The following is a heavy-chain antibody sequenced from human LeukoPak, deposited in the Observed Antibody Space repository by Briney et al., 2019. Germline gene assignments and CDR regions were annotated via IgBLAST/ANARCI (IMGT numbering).Heavy chain of an antibody. Sequence: ASVKASCKASGYTFTSYYRHWVRQAPGQGLEWMGIINPSGGSTSYAQKFQGRVTMTRDTSTSTVYMELSSLRSEDTAVYYCARVAFEETNWFDPWGQGTLVTVSS. CDR3: ARVAFEETNWFDP. CDR2: INPSGGST. CDR1: GYTFTSYY. V-gene: IGHV1-46*03. J-gene: IGHJ5*02. D-gene: IGHD2/OR15-2a*01.